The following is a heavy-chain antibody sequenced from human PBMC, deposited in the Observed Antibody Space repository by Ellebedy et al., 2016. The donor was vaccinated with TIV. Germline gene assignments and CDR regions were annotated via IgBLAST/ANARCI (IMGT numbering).Heavy chain of an antibody. CDR3: ARDLSQNYFDY. CDR1: GGSISSGDYY. V-gene: IGHV4-30-4*01. CDR2: IYYSGST. J-gene: IGHJ4*02. Sequence: SETLSLTCTVSGGSISSGDYYWSWIRQPPGKGLEWIGYIYYSGSTYYNPSLKSRVTISVDTSKNQFSLKLSSVTAADTAVYYCARDLSQNYFDYWGQGTLVTVSS.